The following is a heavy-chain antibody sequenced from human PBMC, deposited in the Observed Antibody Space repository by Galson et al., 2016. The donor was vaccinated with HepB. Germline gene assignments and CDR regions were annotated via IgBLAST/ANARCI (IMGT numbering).Heavy chain of an antibody. Sequence: SLRLSCAASGFTFSNFAMHWVRQAPGKGLEWVADISYGGGDKYYADAGKGRLTISRDNSQNTPHLQMNILRPEDTAIYYRAKDRWGITAAGTGMDSWGQGTPVTVSS. V-gene: IGHV3-30*18. CDR1: GFTFSNFA. CDR2: ISYGGGDK. CDR3: AKDRWGITAAGTGMDS. D-gene: IGHD6-13*01. J-gene: IGHJ4*02.